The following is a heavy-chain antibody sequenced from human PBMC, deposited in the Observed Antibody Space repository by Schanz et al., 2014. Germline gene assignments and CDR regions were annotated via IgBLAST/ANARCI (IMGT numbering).Heavy chain of an antibody. V-gene: IGHV3-23*04. CDR3: AKGMGYCSGGTCYDYYYYGLDV. D-gene: IGHD2-15*01. J-gene: IGHJ6*02. CDR1: GFTVSSNH. Sequence: EGQLAESGGGLVQPGGSLRLSCAVSGFTVSSNHMSWVRQAPGKGLEWVSGFIVDSGNTYYAGSVKGRFSISRDNSKNTLYLQMNSLSADDTAVFYCAKGMGYCSGGTCYDYYYYGLDVWGQGTTVTVSS. CDR2: IVDSGNT.